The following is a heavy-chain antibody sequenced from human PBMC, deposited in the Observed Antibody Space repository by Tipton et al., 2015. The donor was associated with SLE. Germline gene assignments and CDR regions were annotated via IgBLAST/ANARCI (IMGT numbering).Heavy chain of an antibody. CDR3: VVCSPSSCSDFDY. D-gene: IGHD2-2*01. CDR1: GGSINTYY. J-gene: IGHJ4*02. CDR2: IYNGGNT. V-gene: IGHV4-4*07. Sequence: TLSLTCTVSGGSINTYYWAWVRQTAGKGLGWIGRIYNGGNTKYNPALESRVSLSVDTSRGQFFLEVRSVTAADTAVYYCVVCSPSSCSDFDYWGQGRLVTVSS.